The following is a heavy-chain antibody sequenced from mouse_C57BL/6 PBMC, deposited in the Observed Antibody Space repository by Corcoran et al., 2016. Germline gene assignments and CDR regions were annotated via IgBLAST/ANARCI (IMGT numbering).Heavy chain of an antibody. V-gene: IGHV1-26*01. Sequence: EVQLQQAGPELVKPGASVKISCKASGYTFTDYYMNWVKQCPGKSLEWIGDISPNNGGTSYNQKFKGKATLTVDKSSSTAYMELRSLTSEDSAVYYCASYDSWFAYWGQGTLVTVSA. CDR2: ISPNNGGT. J-gene: IGHJ3*01. D-gene: IGHD2-4*01. CDR3: ASYDSWFAY. CDR1: GYTFTDYY.